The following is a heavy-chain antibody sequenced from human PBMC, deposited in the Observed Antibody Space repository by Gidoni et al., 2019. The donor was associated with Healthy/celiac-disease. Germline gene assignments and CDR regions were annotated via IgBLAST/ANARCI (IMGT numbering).Heavy chain of an antibody. V-gene: IGHV3-21*01. D-gene: IGHD6-19*01. CDR3: ARDSGWFRYFDY. CDR1: GFTFSSYS. J-gene: IGHJ4*02. Sequence: EVQLVESGGGLVKPGGSLRLSCAASGFTFSSYSMNWVRQAPGKGLEWVSSISSSSSYIYYADSVKGRFTISRDNAKNSLYLQMNSLRAEDTAVYYCARDSGWFRYFDYWGQGTLVTVSS. CDR2: ISSSSSYI.